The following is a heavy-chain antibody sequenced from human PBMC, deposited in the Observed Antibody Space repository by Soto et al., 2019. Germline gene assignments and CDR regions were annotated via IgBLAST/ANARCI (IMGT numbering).Heavy chain of an antibody. V-gene: IGHV3-30*18. CDR2: IAYDGSNK. Sequence: PGGSLRLSCAASGFTCISYGMHWVRQAPGKGLEWVAVIAYDGSNKYYADSVKGRFTISRDNSKNTLYLQMNSLRAEDTAVYYCAKDSSGLLAWFDPWGQGTRVTVSS. CDR3: AKDSSGLLAWFDP. CDR1: GFTCISYG. D-gene: IGHD3-22*01. J-gene: IGHJ5*02.